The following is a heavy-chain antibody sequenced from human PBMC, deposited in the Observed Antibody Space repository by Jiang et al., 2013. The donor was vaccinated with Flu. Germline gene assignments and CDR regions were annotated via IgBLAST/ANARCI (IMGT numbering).Heavy chain of an antibody. D-gene: IGHD3-16*01. V-gene: IGHV3-48*01. Sequence: LSCAASGFTFSSYSMNWVRQAQEGLEWVSYISSSSSTIYYADSVKGRFTISRDNAKNSLYLQMNSLRAEDTAVYYCARDPVLGAMDVWGQGTTVTVSS. CDR3: ARDPVLGAMDV. J-gene: IGHJ6*02. CDR2: ISSSSSTI. CDR1: GFTFSSYS.